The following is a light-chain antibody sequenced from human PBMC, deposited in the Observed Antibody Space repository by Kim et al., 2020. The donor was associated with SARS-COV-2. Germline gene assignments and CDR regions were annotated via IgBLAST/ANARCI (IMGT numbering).Light chain of an antibody. CDR1: QSVSSSY. Sequence: EIVLTQSPGTLSLSPGDRATLSCRASQSVSSSYLAWYQQKPGQAPRLLIYGASSRATGIPDRFSGSGSGTDFTLTISRLEPEDFAVYYCQQYGSSPHFGGGTKVDIK. CDR2: GAS. V-gene: IGKV3-20*01. J-gene: IGKJ4*01. CDR3: QQYGSSPH.